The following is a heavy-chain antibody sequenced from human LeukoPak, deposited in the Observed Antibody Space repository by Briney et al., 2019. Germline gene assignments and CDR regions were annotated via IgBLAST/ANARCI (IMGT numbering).Heavy chain of an antibody. Sequence: ASVRVSCKASGYTFTSYGISWVRQAPGQGLEWMGWISAYNGNTNYAQKLQGRVTMTTDTSTRTAYMELRSLRSDDTAVYYCARDLGYDSSGYYPVDYWGQGTLVTVSS. D-gene: IGHD3-22*01. J-gene: IGHJ4*02. CDR3: ARDLGYDSSGYYPVDY. CDR1: GYTFTSYG. CDR2: ISAYNGNT. V-gene: IGHV1-18*01.